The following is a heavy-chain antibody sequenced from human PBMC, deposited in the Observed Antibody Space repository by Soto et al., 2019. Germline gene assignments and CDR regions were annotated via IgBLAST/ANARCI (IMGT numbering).Heavy chain of an antibody. V-gene: IGHV4-4*02. CDR3: ARSFGRYAVDS. CDR2: MSHGGST. CDR1: GVSIDSSYW. Sequence: SETLSLTCDVSGVSIDSSYWWGWVRQPPGRDLEWLGDMSHGGSTNYNPSLKSRVTILLDKSKNQFSLSLSFVTAADTATYYCARSFGRYAVDSRGQGILVTVSS. J-gene: IGHJ4*02. D-gene: IGHD6-19*01.